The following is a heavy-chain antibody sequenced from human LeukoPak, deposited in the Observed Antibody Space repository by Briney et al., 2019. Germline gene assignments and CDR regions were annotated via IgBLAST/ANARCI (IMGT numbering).Heavy chain of an antibody. Sequence: GGSLRLSCAASGFTFSSYGMHWVRQAPGKGLEWVAVIWYDGSNKYYADSAKGRFTISRDNSKNTLYLQMNSLRAEDTAVYYCARESAVTTVTTKYYYGMDVWGQGTTVTVSS. D-gene: IGHD4-17*01. CDR3: ARESAVTTVTTKYYYGMDV. CDR2: IWYDGSNK. CDR1: GFTFSSYG. J-gene: IGHJ6*02. V-gene: IGHV3-33*01.